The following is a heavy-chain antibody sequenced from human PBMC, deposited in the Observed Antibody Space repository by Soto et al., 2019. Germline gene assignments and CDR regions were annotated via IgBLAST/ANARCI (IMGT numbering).Heavy chain of an antibody. Sequence: GGSLRLSCAASGFTVSSNYMSWVRQAPGKGLEWVSVIYSGGSTYYADSVKGRFIISRDNSKNTVYLQMNSLGAEDTAVYYCARNYYDSGGGFDYWGQGTLVTVSS. J-gene: IGHJ4*02. CDR2: IYSGGST. D-gene: IGHD3-22*01. CDR1: GFTVSSNY. CDR3: ARNYYDSGGGFDY. V-gene: IGHV3-53*01.